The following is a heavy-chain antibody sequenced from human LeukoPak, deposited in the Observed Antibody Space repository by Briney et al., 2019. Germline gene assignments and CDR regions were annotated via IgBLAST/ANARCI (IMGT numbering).Heavy chain of an antibody. V-gene: IGHV1-2*06. CDR2: TNPNSGGT. CDR1: GYTFTGYY. CDR3: ARPRAGYAYYFDY. Sequence: ASVKVSCKASGYTFTGYYMHWVRQAPGQGLEWMGRTNPNSGGTNYAQKFQGRVTMTRDTSISTAYMELSRLRSDGTAVYYCARPRAGYAYYFDYWGQGTLVTVSS. J-gene: IGHJ4*02. D-gene: IGHD1-1*01.